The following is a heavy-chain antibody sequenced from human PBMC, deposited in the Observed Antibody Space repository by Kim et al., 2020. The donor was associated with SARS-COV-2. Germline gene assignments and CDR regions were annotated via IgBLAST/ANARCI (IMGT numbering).Heavy chain of an antibody. V-gene: IGHV1-8*01. Sequence: ASVKVSCKASGYTFTSYDINWVRQATGQGLEWMGWMNPNSGNTGYAQKFQGRVTMTRNTSISTAYMELSSLRSEDTAVYYCARVRSARRSLDYYYMDVWGKGTTVTVSS. CDR1: GYTFTSYD. D-gene: IGHD6-6*01. J-gene: IGHJ6*03. CDR3: ARVRSARRSLDYYYMDV. CDR2: MNPNSGNT.